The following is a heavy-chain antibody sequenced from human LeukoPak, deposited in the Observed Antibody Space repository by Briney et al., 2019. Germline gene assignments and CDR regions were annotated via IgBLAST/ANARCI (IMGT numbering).Heavy chain of an antibody. D-gene: IGHD5-12*01. CDR2: IIPILGIA. Sequence: SVKVSCKASGGTFSSYAISWVRQAPGQGLEWMGRIIPILGIANYAQKFQGRVTITADKSTSTAYMELSSLRSEDTAVYYCARGAYSGYDSVSYWFDPWGQGTLVTVSS. CDR1: GGTFSSYA. CDR3: ARGAYSGYDSVSYWFDP. J-gene: IGHJ5*02. V-gene: IGHV1-69*04.